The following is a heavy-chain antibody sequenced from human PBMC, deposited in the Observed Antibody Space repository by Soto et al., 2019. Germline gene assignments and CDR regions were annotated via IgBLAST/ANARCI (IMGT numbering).Heavy chain of an antibody. V-gene: IGHV3-64D*06. Sequence: GESLKISCSASGFTFNNYAMHWVRQAPGKGLEYVSTVSSDGGTPYYADSVKGRFTISRDNSKNTLYLQMSSLRAEDTAVYYCVMGYYFDYWGQGTLVTVSS. D-gene: IGHD3-16*01. CDR3: VMGYYFDY. J-gene: IGHJ4*02. CDR2: VSSDGGTP. CDR1: GFTFNNYA.